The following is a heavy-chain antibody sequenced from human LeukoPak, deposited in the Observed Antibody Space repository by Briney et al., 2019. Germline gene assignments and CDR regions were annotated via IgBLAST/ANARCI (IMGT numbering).Heavy chain of an antibody. Sequence: SETLSLTCTVSGGSISSGSYYWSWIRQPPGKGLEWIGYIYYSGSTNYNPSLKSRVTISVDTSKNQFSLKLSSVTAADTAVYYCARGPLYSSSWSELDYWGQGTLVTVSS. J-gene: IGHJ4*02. CDR2: IYYSGST. CDR3: ARGPLYSSSWSELDY. V-gene: IGHV4-61*01. D-gene: IGHD6-13*01. CDR1: GGSISSGSYY.